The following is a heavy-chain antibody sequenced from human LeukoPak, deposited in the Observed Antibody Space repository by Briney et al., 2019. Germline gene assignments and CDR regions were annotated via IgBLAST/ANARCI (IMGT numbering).Heavy chain of an antibody. CDR2: IKRDGSEK. V-gene: IGHV3-7*01. CDR1: GFTFSSYW. D-gene: IGHD6-13*01. CDR3: AKVAEYSSSFGY. J-gene: IGHJ4*02. Sequence: GGSLRLSCAASGFTFSSYWMSWVRQAPGKGLEWVANIKRDGSEKYYVDSVKGRFIISRDNSKNTLYLQMNSLRAEDTAVYYCAKVAEYSSSFGYWGQGTLVTVSS.